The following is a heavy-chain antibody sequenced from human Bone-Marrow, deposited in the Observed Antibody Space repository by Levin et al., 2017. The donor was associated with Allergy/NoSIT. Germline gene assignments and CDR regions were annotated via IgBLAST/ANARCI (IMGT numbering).Heavy chain of an antibody. D-gene: IGHD5-12*01. J-gene: IGHJ3*02. CDR3: ARNLRGSSAYDAFDI. Sequence: GESLKISCAAAGFPFRDYWMTWVRQTPGRGLEWVANIDQDGSQKYYVDSVKGRFTISRDNAKNSVDLQMNYLRDDDTAVYYCARNLRGSSAYDAFDIWGHGTMVTFSS. V-gene: IGHV3-7*03. CDR2: IDQDGSQK. CDR1: GFPFRDYW.